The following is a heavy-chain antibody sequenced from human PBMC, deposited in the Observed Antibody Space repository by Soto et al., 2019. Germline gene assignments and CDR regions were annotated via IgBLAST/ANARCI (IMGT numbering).Heavy chain of an antibody. CDR2: IYWDDDK. CDR1: GFSLSTSGVG. Sequence: QITLKESGPTLVKPTQTLTLTCTFSGFSLSTSGVGVGWIRQPPGKALEWLALIYWDDDKRYSPSLKIRLTITKDTSKNQVVLTMTNMDPVDTATYYCAHITGIAAAGTVTWFDPWGQGTLVTVSS. D-gene: IGHD6-13*01. J-gene: IGHJ5*02. V-gene: IGHV2-5*02. CDR3: AHITGIAAAGTVTWFDP.